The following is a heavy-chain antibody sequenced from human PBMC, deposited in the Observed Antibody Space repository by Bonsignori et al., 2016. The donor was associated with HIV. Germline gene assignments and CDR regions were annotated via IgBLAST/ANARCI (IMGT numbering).Heavy chain of an antibody. J-gene: IGHJ5*02. V-gene: IGHV4-34*01. CDR1: GGSFSAYS. CDR2: ISHSGST. D-gene: IGHD3-9*01. Sequence: QVQLQQRGAGLLKPSETLSLTCAVSGGSFSAYSWSWIRQSPKKGLEWIGEISHSGSTNYNPSLKSRVTISIDTSKNQFSLKLRSMTAADTAVYFCARDRDILTSPSKFTLRPGLPXKHCFDPWGQGTLVTVTS. CDR3: ARDRDILTSPSKFTLRPGLPXKHCFDP.